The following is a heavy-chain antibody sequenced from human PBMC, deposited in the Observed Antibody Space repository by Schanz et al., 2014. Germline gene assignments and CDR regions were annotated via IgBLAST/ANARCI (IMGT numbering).Heavy chain of an antibody. J-gene: IGHJ6*03. CDR2: VSSDGNND. CDR3: AKGSRSGSKVMDV. Sequence: VQLVESGGGVVQPGRSLRLSCAASGFTFSTHAMHWVRQAPGKGLEWVALVSSDGNNDYYTDSVKGRFTISRDSAKNSLYLQMNSLRPEDTALYYCAKGSRSGSKVMDVWGKGTTVTVSS. V-gene: IGHV3-30*18. CDR1: GFTFSTHA. D-gene: IGHD3-10*01.